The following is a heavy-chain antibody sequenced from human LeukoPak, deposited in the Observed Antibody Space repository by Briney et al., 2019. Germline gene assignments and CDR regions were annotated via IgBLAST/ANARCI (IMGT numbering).Heavy chain of an antibody. J-gene: IGHJ3*02. V-gene: IGHV1-2*02. CDR3: ARDWGNSWPDAFDI. Sequence: GSVKVSCKASGYTFTGYYMHWVRQAPGQGLEWMGWINPNSGGTNYAQKFQGRVTMTRDTSISTAYMELSRLRSDDTAVYYCARDWGNSWPDAFDIWGQGTMVTVSS. CDR2: INPNSGGT. CDR1: GYTFTGYY. D-gene: IGHD6-13*01.